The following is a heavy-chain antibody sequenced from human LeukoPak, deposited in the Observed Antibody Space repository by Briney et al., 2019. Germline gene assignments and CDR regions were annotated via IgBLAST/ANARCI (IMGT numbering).Heavy chain of an antibody. CDR2: IYSGGST. CDR3: ARDLVGDTPPLGY. D-gene: IGHD1-26*01. CDR1: GFTVSSNY. V-gene: IGHV3-66*01. J-gene: IGHJ4*02. Sequence: GGSLRLSCATSGFTVSSNYMSWVRQAPGKGLEWVSVIYSGGSTYYADSVKGRFTISRDNSKNTPFLQMNSLRAEDTAVYNCARDLVGDTPPLGYWGQGTLVTVPS.